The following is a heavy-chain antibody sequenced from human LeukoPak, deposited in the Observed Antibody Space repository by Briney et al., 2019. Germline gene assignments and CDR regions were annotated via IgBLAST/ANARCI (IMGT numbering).Heavy chain of an antibody. Sequence: GGSLRLSCAASGFIFSNYGMNWVRQAPGKGLEWISGISGSGASTYYADSVKGRFTISRDDSRNTLYLQMNSLRGDDTAVYYCAKDVGKWESLHFFDYWGQGTLVTVSS. CDR3: AKDVGKWESLHFFDY. J-gene: IGHJ4*02. D-gene: IGHD1-26*01. CDR1: GFIFSNYG. CDR2: ISGSGAST. V-gene: IGHV3-23*01.